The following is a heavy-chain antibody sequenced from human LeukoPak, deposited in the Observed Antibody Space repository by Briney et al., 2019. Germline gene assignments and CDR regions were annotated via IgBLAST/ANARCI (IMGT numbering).Heavy chain of an antibody. V-gene: IGHV3-66*02. CDR1: GFSVSSNY. J-gene: IGHJ4*02. CDR2: IYTGGTT. CDR3: ARDKLGSGYSSDFDC. D-gene: IGHD6-19*01. Sequence: PGGSLRLSCAAFGFSVSSNYMNWVRQAPGMGLEWVSAIYTGGTTYYADSVKGRFTISRDNSKNTLYLQMNSLRAEDSAVYFCARDKLGSGYSSDFDCWGQGTLVTVSS.